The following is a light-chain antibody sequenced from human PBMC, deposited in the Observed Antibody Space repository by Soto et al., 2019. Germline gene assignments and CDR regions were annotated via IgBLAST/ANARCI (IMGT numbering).Light chain of an antibody. CDR2: GAS. Sequence: IVFSQAPRSLSLSPGERTTLSCLASQSLRSTSLAWYQQKPGQAPRLLISGASTRAADIPDRFSGSGSGTDFTLTISRLEPEDCAVYYCQQYNKWRSFGQGTKVDIK. CDR1: QSLRSTS. V-gene: IGKV3-20*01. J-gene: IGKJ1*01. CDR3: QQYNKWRS.